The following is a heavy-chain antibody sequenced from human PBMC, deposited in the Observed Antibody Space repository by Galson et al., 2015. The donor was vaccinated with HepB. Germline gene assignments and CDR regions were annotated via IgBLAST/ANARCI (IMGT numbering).Heavy chain of an antibody. Sequence: SLRLSCAASGFTFNSAWMNWVRQAPGKGLEWVGRIKSNADGGTIDYAAPVKGRFSISRDDSKSTLYLHMNSLNTEDTAVYYCVREKAVFGVVIPSYYYDYMDVWGEGTTVTVSS. CDR3: VREKAVFGVVIPSYYYDYMDV. J-gene: IGHJ6*03. CDR2: IKSNADGGTI. D-gene: IGHD3-3*01. CDR1: GFTFNSAW. V-gene: IGHV3-15*07.